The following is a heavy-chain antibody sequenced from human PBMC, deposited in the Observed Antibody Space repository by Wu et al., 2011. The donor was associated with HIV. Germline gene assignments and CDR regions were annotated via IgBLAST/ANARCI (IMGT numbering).Heavy chain of an antibody. Sequence: QVQLVQSGAAVKKPGSSVKVSCKASGGTFNSYGITWVRQAPGQGLEWVGMINPTDDITSYAQKLQGRVTVTRDTSTRTVYMELNSLRSEDTAVYYCARGGSSDYWGQGTLVAVSS. J-gene: IGHJ4*02. D-gene: IGHD3-16*01. CDR2: INPTDDIT. CDR1: GGTFNSYG. V-gene: IGHV1-46*02. CDR3: ARGGSSDY.